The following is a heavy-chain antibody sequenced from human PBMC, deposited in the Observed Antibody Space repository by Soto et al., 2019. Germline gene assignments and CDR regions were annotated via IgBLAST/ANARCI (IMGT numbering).Heavy chain of an antibody. CDR2: ISSRSDI. Sequence: PGGSLRLSCVGSGFTFSTYSINWVRQAPGKGLEWVSSISSRSDIYYADSVKGRFTVSRDNAKNSVSLQMNSLRAEDTAVYYCAREYTAWPLAYGLDVWGQVTTVTFSS. J-gene: IGHJ6*02. V-gene: IGHV3-21*01. CDR3: AREYTAWPLAYGLDV. CDR1: GFTFSTYS. D-gene: IGHD2-2*02.